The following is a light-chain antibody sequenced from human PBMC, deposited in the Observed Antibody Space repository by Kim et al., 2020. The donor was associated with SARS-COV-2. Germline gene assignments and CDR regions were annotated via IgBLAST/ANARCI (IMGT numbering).Light chain of an antibody. J-gene: IGLJ1*01. CDR2: QDS. Sequence: SGSPGKTASITCSGDKLGDKYACWYQQKPGQSPVLVIYQDSKRPSGIPERFSGSNSGNTATLTISGTQAMDEADYYCQAWDSTLYVFGTGTKVTVL. V-gene: IGLV3-1*01. CDR1: KLGDKY. CDR3: QAWDSTLYV.